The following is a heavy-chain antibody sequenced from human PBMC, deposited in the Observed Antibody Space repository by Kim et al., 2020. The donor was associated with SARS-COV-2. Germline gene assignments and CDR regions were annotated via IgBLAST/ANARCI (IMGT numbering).Heavy chain of an antibody. Sequence: ASVKVSCKASGYIFTSYAMNWVRQAPGQGLEWMGWINTNTGNPTYAQGFTGRFVFSLDTSVNTAYLQISSLKAEDTAVYYCAGDSDYGGNDAPYYYYYYMDVWGKGTTVTVSS. J-gene: IGHJ6*03. CDR2: INTNTGNP. CDR1: GYIFTSYA. CDR3: AGDSDYGGNDAPYYYYYYMDV. D-gene: IGHD4-17*01. V-gene: IGHV7-4-1*02.